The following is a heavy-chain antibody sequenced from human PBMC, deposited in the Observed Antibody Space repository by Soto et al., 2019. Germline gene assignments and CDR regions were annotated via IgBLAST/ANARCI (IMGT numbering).Heavy chain of an antibody. CDR2: ISYDGSNK. J-gene: IGHJ4*02. Sequence: QVQLVESGGGVVQPGRSLRLSCAASGFTFSSYGMHWVRQAPGKGLEWVAVISYDGSNKYYADSVKGRFTISRDNSKNTLYLQMNSLRAEDTAVYYCAKGLTRYFDRARGDYFDYWGQGTLVTVSS. D-gene: IGHD3-9*01. CDR1: GFTFSSYG. V-gene: IGHV3-30*18. CDR3: AKGLTRYFDRARGDYFDY.